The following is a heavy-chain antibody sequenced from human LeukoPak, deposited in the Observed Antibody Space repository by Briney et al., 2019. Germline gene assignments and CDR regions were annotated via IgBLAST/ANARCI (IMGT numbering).Heavy chain of an antibody. V-gene: IGHV3-74*01. CDR2: ISSDGSST. D-gene: IGHD6-13*01. CDR3: AKGRIAALYCLDY. CDR1: GFTFSSYW. J-gene: IGHJ4*02. Sequence: PGGSLRLSCAASGFTFSSYWMHWVRQAPGKGLVWVSRISSDGSSTTYADSVKGRFTISRDNAKNTLYLQMNSLRAEDTAVYYCAKGRIAALYCLDYWGQGTLVTVSS.